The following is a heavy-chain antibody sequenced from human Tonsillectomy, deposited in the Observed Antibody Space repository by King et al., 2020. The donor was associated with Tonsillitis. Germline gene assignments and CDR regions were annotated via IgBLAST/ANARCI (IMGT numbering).Heavy chain of an antibody. V-gene: IGHV1-18*01. D-gene: IGHD3-22*01. CDR1: GYTFTSYG. CDR2: ISAYNGNK. J-gene: IGHJ4*02. CDR3: AKDRAPGVVMTTPDFDY. Sequence: QLVQSGAEVKKPGASVKVSCKASGYTFTSYGISWVRQAPGQGLEWMGWISAYNGNKNYVQKFQGRVTMTADTSTSTAYMELRSLRSDDTAVYYCAKDRAPGVVMTTPDFDYWGQGTLVTVSS.